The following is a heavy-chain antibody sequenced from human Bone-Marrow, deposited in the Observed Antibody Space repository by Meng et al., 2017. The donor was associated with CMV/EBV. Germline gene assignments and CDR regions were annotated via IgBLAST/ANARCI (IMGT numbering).Heavy chain of an antibody. V-gene: IGHV4-59*12. CDR2: IYYSGST. Sequence: SETLSLTCTVSGGSISSYYWSWIRQPPGKGLEWIGYIYYSGSTNYNPSLKSRVTISVDTSKNQFSLKLSSVTAADTAVYYCARKLPRYWYFDLWGRGTLVTVSS. CDR3: ARKLPRYWYFDL. J-gene: IGHJ2*01. CDR1: GGSISSYY. D-gene: IGHD2-15*01.